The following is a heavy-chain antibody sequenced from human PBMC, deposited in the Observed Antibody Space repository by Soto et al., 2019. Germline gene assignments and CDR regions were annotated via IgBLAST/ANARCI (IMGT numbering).Heavy chain of an antibody. V-gene: IGHV3-33*01. CDR2: IWYDGSNK. J-gene: IGHJ6*02. Sequence: QVQLVESGGGVVQPGRSLRLSCAASGFTFSSYGMHWVRQAPGKGLEWVAVIWYDGSNKYYADSVKGRFTISRDNSKNTLYLQMNSLRAEDTAVYYCARGQEWYDYYYGMDVWGQGTTVTVSS. D-gene: IGHD3-3*01. CDR3: ARGQEWYDYYYGMDV. CDR1: GFTFSSYG.